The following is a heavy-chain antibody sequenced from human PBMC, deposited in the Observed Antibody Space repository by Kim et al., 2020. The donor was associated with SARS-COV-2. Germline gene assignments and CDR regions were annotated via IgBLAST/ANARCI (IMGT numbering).Heavy chain of an antibody. D-gene: IGHD3-22*01. CDR3: TTVPKYYYDSSGYYDYFDY. CDR2: IKSKTDGGTT. CDR1: GFTFSNAW. J-gene: IGHJ4*02. V-gene: IGHV3-15*01. Sequence: GGSLRLSCAASGFTFSNAWMSWVRQAPGKGLEWVGRIKSKTDGGTTDYAAPVKGRFTISRDDSKNTLYLQMNSLKTEDTAVYYCTTVPKYYYDSSGYYDYFDYWGQGTLVTVSS.